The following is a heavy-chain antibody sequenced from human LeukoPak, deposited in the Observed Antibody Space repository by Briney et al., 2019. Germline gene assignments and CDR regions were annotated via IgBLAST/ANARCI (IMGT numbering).Heavy chain of an antibody. V-gene: IGHV3-48*03. J-gene: IGHJ4*02. CDR2: IGTSGGGI. CDR1: GFTFSNYE. D-gene: IGHD2-21*01. CDR3: TRDAIVPVVFLDY. Sequence: GGSLRLSCAASGFTFSNYEMNWVRQAPGKGLEWLSYIGTSGGGIQYADSVKGRFTISRDNAKNSLYLQMNSLRAEDTALYYWTRDAIVPVVFLDYLGQGILVTVSS.